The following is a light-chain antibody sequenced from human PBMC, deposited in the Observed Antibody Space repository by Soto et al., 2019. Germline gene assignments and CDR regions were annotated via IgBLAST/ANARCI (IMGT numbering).Light chain of an antibody. CDR1: SSKIGAGYD. V-gene: IGLV1-40*01. Sequence: QSVLTQPPSVSGAPGQRVTISCTGSSSKIGAGYDVHWYQQLPGTAPKLLISGNGDRPSGVPDRFSGSKSGTSASLAITGLQAEDEADYYCQSYDSSLSVVVFGGGTKVTVL. CDR2: GNG. CDR3: QSYDSSLSVVV. J-gene: IGLJ2*01.